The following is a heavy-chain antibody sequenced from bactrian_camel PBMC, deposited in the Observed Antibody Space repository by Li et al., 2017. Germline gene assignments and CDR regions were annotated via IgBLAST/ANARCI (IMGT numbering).Heavy chain of an antibody. CDR2: FHGAGR. V-gene: IGHV3S42*01. J-gene: IGHJ4*01. Sequence: VQLVESGGGSVQAGGSLRLSCTASGYASSRYCVGWFRQAPGKEREGVAVFHGAGRTYADSVKDRFTVSQDNKKSTIYLQMTDLKPEDTGVYYCASVLEWFGPPLDERGYQYWGQGTQVTVS. CDR1: GYASSRYC. CDR3: ASVLEWFGPPLDERGYQY. D-gene: IGHD3*01.